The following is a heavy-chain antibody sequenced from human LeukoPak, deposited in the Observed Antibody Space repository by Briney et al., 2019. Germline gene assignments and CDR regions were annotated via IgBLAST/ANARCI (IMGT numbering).Heavy chain of an antibody. CDR1: GGSISSGSYY. CDR3: ARSRAYSYYDFWSGSPTLDY. J-gene: IGHJ4*02. Sequence: SETLSLTCTVSGGSISSGSYYWSWIRQPAGKGLEWIGRIYTSGSTNYNPSLKSRVTISVDTSKNQFSLKLSSATAADTAVYYCARSRAYSYYDFWSGSPTLDYWGQGTLVTVSS. CDR2: IYTSGST. V-gene: IGHV4-61*02. D-gene: IGHD3-3*01.